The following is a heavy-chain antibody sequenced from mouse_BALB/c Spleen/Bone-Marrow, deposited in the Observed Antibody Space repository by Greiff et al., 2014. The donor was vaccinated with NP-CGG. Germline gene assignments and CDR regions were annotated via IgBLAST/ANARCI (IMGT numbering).Heavy chain of an antibody. J-gene: IGHJ4*01. CDR2: IYPGSGST. CDR1: GYTFTDYV. D-gene: IGHD2-1*01. V-gene: IGHV1-77*01. Sequence: VQLQQSGPELVKPGASVKMSCKASGYTFTDYVITWVKQRTGQGLEWIGEIYPGSGSTYYNEKFKGKATLTADKSSNTAYMQLGSLTSEDSAVYFCARLDGNYRYAMDYWGQEPQSPSPQ. CDR3: ARLDGNYRYAMDY.